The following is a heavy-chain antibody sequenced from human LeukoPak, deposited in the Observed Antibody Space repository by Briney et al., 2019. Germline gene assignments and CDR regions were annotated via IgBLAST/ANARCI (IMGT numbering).Heavy chain of an antibody. V-gene: IGHV1-2*02. D-gene: IGHD6-19*01. CDR1: GYTFTGYY. Sequence: ASVKVSCKASGYTFTGYYMHWVRQAPGQELEWMGWINPNSGGTNFAQKFQGRVTMTRDTSISTAYMELSRLRSDDTAVYYCARAPIGSGWFKGLYYFDYWGQGTLVTVSS. CDR2: INPNSGGT. CDR3: ARAPIGSGWFKGLYYFDY. J-gene: IGHJ4*02.